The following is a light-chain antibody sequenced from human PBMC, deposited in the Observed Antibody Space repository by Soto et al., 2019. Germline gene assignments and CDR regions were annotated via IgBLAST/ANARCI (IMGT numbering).Light chain of an antibody. Sequence: EIVLTQSPGTLSLSPGERATLSCRATQSVSSSYLAWYQQKPGQAPRPLIYGASNRATGIPDRFSGSVSGTDFTLTISRLEPEEFAVYYCQQYGTLPFTCGPGTKVDIK. V-gene: IGKV3-20*01. CDR1: QSVSSSY. J-gene: IGKJ3*01. CDR3: QQYGTLPFT. CDR2: GAS.